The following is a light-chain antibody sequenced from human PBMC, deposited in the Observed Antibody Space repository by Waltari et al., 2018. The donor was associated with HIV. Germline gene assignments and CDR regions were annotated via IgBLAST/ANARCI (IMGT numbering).Light chain of an antibody. CDR1: SSNIGNNY. V-gene: IGLV1-51*01. Sequence: QSFLTQPPSVSAAPGQKVTISCSGSSSNIGNNYVSWYQQLPGTAPKLLIYHDDKRPSGTPYGSSGSKSATSSTLAITGLQTGDESLYYCGTWDYSLSTNIFCGGTKLTVL. CDR2: HDD. CDR3: GTWDYSLSTNI. J-gene: IGLJ2*01.